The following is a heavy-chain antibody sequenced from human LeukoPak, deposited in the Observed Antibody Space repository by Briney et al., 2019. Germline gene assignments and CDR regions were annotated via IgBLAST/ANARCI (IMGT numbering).Heavy chain of an antibody. CDR3: ARVMGYSSSWPLVDAFDI. V-gene: IGHV4-59*01. CDR1: GVSISSYY. Sequence: SETLSLTCTGSGVSISSYYWSWIRQPPGKGLEWIGCIYYSGSTNYNPSLKSRVTISVDTSKNQFSLKLSSVTAADTAVYYCARVMGYSSSWPLVDAFDIWGQGTMVTVSS. D-gene: IGHD6-13*01. J-gene: IGHJ3*02. CDR2: IYYSGST.